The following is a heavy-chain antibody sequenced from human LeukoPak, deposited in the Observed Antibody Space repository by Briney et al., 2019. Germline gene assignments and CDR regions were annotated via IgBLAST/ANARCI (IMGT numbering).Heavy chain of an antibody. J-gene: IGHJ4*02. V-gene: IGHV1-46*01. CDR3: ARDPVDSSGYYYLDY. Sequence: GASVKVSCTASGYTFTSYYMHWVRQAPGQGLEWMGIINPSGGSTSYAQKFQGRVTMTRDTSTSTVYMELSSLRSEDTAVYYCARDPVDSSGYYYLDYWGQGTLVTVSS. D-gene: IGHD3-22*01. CDR2: INPSGGST. CDR1: GYTFTSYY.